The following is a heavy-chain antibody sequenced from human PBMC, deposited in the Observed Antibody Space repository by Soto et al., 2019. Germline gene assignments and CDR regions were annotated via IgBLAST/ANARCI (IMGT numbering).Heavy chain of an antibody. CDR2: ISYDGSNK. J-gene: IGHJ1*01. Sequence: QVQLVECGGGVVQPGRSLRLSCAASGFTFSSYGMHWVRQAPGKGLEWVVVISYDGSNKYYADSVKGRFTISRDNSKNTLYLQMNSLRAEDTAVYYCAKEDHGSSWQLKGYFQHWGQGTLVTVSS. CDR1: GFTFSSYG. V-gene: IGHV3-30*18. CDR3: AKEDHGSSWQLKGYFQH. D-gene: IGHD6-13*01.